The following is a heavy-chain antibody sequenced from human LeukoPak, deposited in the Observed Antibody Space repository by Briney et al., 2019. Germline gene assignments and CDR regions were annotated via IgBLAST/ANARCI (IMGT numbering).Heavy chain of an antibody. Sequence: ASVKVSCKASGYTFTGYYMHWVRQAPGQGLEWMGWINPNSGGTNYAQKFQGRVTMTRDTSTSTAYVELSRLRSDDTAVYYCARHYGSGTYSVYWGQGTLVTVSS. V-gene: IGHV1-2*02. D-gene: IGHD3-10*01. CDR3: ARHYGSGTYSVY. J-gene: IGHJ4*02. CDR1: GYTFTGYY. CDR2: INPNSGGT.